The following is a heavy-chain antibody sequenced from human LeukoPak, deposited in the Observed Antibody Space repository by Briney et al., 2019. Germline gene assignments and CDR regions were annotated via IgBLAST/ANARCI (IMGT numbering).Heavy chain of an antibody. Sequence: PGRSLRLSRAASGFTFDDYATHWVRQAPGKGLEWVSGISWNSGSIGYADSVKGRFTISRDNAKNSLYLQMNSLRAEDTAVYYCARETVSGSPVDYWGQGTLVTVSS. CDR1: GFTFDDYA. CDR3: ARETVSGSPVDY. V-gene: IGHV3-9*01. CDR2: ISWNSGSI. D-gene: IGHD3-10*01. J-gene: IGHJ4*02.